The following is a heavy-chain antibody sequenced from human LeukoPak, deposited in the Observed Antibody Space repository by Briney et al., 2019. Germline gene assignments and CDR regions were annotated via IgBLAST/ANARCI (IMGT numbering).Heavy chain of an antibody. CDR1: GYTFTGYY. J-gene: IGHJ5*02. V-gene: IGHV1-2*02. Sequence: ASVKVSCKASGYTFTGYYMHWVRQAPEQGLEWMGWINPNSGGTNYAQKFQGRVTMTRDTSISTAYMELSRLRSDDTAVYYCARGTIFGVVIRFDPWGQVTLVTVSS. CDR2: INPNSGGT. CDR3: ARGTIFGVVIRFDP. D-gene: IGHD3-3*01.